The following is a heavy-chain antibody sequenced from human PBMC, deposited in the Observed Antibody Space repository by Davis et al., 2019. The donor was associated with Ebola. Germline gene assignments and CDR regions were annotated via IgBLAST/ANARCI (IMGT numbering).Heavy chain of an antibody. CDR1: QFPFTTYV. V-gene: IGHV3-30-3*01. J-gene: IGHJ3*02. CDR3: TRGSVRFLEWLSQNAFDI. CDR2: ISYDGDNS. D-gene: IGHD3-3*01. Sequence: PGGSLRLSCTASQFPFTTYVMHWVRQAPGKGLAWVAVISYDGDNSYYADSVKGRFTISRENSKNTLYLQMNSLRTEDTAVYYCTRGSVRFLEWLSQNAFDIWGQGTMVTVSS.